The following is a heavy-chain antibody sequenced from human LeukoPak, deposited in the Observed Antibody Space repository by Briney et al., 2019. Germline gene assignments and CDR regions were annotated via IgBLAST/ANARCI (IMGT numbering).Heavy chain of an antibody. D-gene: IGHD3-10*01. CDR1: GFTFSSYG. CDR3: ARGGPYGSGSYYLPKNPNWFDP. V-gene: IGHV3-33*01. CDR2: IWYDGSNK. Sequence: GGSLRLSCAASGFTFSSYGMHWVRQAPGKGLEWVAVIWYDGSNKYYADSVKGRFTISRDNSKNTLYLQMNSLRAEDTAVDYCARGGPYGSGSYYLPKNPNWFDPWGQGTLVTVSS. J-gene: IGHJ5*02.